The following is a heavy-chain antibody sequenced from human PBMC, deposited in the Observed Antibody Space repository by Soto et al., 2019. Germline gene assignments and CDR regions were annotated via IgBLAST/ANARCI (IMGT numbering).Heavy chain of an antibody. CDR3: STEPRLEIDF. D-gene: IGHD1-26*01. J-gene: IGHJ5*01. CDR2: VNFTGDRT. V-gene: IGHV3-23*01. CDR1: RFDFSSYE. Sequence: PGGSLRLSCVASRFDFSSYEMSWVRQAAGKGLEWVSRVNFTGDRTNYAGPAKGRFTVSRDNFKNALYLEMDSLRTDDTAIYYCSTEPRLEIDFWGQGTLVTVSS.